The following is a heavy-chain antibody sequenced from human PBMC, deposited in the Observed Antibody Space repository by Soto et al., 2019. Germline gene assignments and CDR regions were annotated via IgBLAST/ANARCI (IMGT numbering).Heavy chain of an antibody. Sequence: QVQLVQSGAEVKKPGASVKVSCKASGYTFTRYDINWVRQATGQGLEWMGWMNLNSGYTGYAQKFQGRVTMTRDNSIRTAFMELSSLRSEDTAVYYCARANGDFDYWGQGTLFTVSS. V-gene: IGHV1-8*01. D-gene: IGHD4-17*01. CDR1: GYTFTRYD. J-gene: IGHJ4*02. CDR2: MNLNSGYT. CDR3: ARANGDFDY.